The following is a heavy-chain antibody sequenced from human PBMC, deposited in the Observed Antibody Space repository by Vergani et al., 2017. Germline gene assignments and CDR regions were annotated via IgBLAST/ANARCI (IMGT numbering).Heavy chain of an antibody. Sequence: QLQLQESGSGLVKPSKTLSLTCAVSGGSISSGGYSWSWIRQPPGKGLEWIGYIYHSGSTYYNPSLKSRVTISVDRSKNQFSLKLSSVTTADTAVYYCAMGSGSYYKCMAFDIWGQGTMVTVSS. J-gene: IGHJ3*02. CDR1: GGSISSGGYS. CDR3: AMGSGSYYKCMAFDI. CDR2: IYHSGST. V-gene: IGHV4-30-2*01. D-gene: IGHD3-10*01.